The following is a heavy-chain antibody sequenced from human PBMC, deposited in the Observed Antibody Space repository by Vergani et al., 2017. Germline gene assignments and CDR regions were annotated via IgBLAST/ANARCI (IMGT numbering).Heavy chain of an antibody. CDR2: IHTGGST. V-gene: IGHV4-61*02. Sequence: QVKLQESGPGLLKPSQTLSLTCTVSGESIRSGSHYWSWIRQPAGTGPEWIGHIHTGGSTDLNPSFKSRVSISVDTSKSQFSLKLNSVTVADTAVYYCARSRPYCTSGSCPAIWGQGTLVTVSS. J-gene: IGHJ4*02. CDR3: ARSRPYCTSGSCPAI. CDR1: GESIRSGSHY. D-gene: IGHD2-15*01.